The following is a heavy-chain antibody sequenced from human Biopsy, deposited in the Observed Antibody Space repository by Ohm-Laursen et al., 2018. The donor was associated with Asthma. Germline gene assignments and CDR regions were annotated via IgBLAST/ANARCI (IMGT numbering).Heavy chain of an antibody. CDR1: GFTFDDYG. V-gene: IGHV3-20*01. CDR2: INRNGGST. J-gene: IGHJ4*02. D-gene: IGHD3-3*01. Sequence: SLRLSCAASGFTFDDYGMSWVRQAPGKGLDWVSGINRNGGSTGHADSVKGRFTISRDNAKNFLYLQMNSLRAEDTALYHCGRDMGGFGSGCFPVEFWGQGTLVTVSS. CDR3: GRDMGGFGSGCFPVEF.